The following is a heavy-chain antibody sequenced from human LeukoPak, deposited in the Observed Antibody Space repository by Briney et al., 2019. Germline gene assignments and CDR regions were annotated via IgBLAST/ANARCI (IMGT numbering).Heavy chain of an antibody. Sequence: GGSLRLSCAASGFSLSSYSMNWVRQAPGKGLEWVSSITISSNFIYYADSVKGRFTISRDNARSSLFLQLNSLRAEDTAVYFCARDGHGDGFLTGYSYFGMDVWGQGTTVTVSS. J-gene: IGHJ6*02. D-gene: IGHD3-9*01. CDR2: ITISSNFI. CDR1: GFSLSSYS. CDR3: ARDGHGDGFLTGYSYFGMDV. V-gene: IGHV3-21*01.